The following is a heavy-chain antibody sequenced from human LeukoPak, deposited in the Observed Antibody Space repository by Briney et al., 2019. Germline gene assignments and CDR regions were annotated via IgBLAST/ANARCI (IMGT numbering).Heavy chain of an antibody. V-gene: IGHV3-23*01. CDR2: ISGSGGST. Sequence: GGSLRLSCAASGFTFSSYAMSWVRQAPGKGLEWVSAISGSGGSTYYADSVKGRFTISRDNSKNTLYLQMNSLRAEGTAVYYCAKRDQYYYGSGSYSDWFDPWGQGTLVTVSS. D-gene: IGHD3-10*01. CDR3: AKRDQYYYGSGSYSDWFDP. CDR1: GFTFSSYA. J-gene: IGHJ5*02.